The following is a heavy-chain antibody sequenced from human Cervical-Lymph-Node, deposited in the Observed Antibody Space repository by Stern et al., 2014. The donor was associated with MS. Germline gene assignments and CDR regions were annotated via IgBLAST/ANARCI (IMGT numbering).Heavy chain of an antibody. CDR3: ARVPRRVGGGPWEPHFYYYGMDV. V-gene: IGHV3-21*06. D-gene: IGHD1-26*01. CDR1: GFNFISYS. CDR2: LTSTGRYL. Sequence: EVQLVESGGGLVKPGGSLRLSCAASGFNFISYSLNWVRQAPGKGLEWVSSLTSTGRYLYYADSVKGRFTISRDNAKNSLFLQMSSLRAEDTAMYFCARVPRRVGGGPWEPHFYYYGMDVWGQGTAVTVSS. J-gene: IGHJ6*02.